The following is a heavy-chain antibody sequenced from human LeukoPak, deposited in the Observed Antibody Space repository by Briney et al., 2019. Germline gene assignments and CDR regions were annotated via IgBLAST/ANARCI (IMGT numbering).Heavy chain of an antibody. CDR1: GFTFSSYS. CDR2: ISSSSSYI. V-gene: IGHV3-21*04. Sequence: GGSLRLSCAASGFTFSSYSMNWVRQAPGKGLEWVSSISSSSSYIYYADSVKGRFTISRDNAKNSLYLQMNSLRAEDTALYYCAKDMRRIFDAFDIWGQGTMVTVSS. D-gene: IGHD3-16*01. J-gene: IGHJ3*02. CDR3: AKDMRRIFDAFDI.